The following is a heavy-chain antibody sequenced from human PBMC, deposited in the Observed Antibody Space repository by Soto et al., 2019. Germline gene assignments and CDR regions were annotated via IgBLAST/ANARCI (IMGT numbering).Heavy chain of an antibody. Sequence: PSETLYLTCTVAGGSIIYYYWNWIRQPPGKGLEWIGYNYYTGRTNYNPSLKSRVTISIDTSKSQFSLKLSSVTAADTAVYFCARGTSGNPYFDNWGQGTLVTVSS. V-gene: IGHV4-59*01. J-gene: IGHJ4*01. CDR1: GGSIIYYY. CDR3: ARGTSGNPYFDN. CDR2: NYYTGRT. D-gene: IGHD5-12*01.